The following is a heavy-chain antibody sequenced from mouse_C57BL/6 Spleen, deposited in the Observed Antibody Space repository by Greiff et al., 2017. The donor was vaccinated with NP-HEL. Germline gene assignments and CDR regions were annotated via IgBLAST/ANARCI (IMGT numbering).Heavy chain of an antibody. Sequence: QVHVKQSGAELVKPGASVKISCKASGYAFSSYWMNWVKQRPGKGLEWIGQIYPGDGDTNYNGKFKGKATLTADKSSSTAYMQLSSLTSEDSAVYFCARAYYSTPGAMDYWGQGTSVTVSS. D-gene: IGHD2-5*01. J-gene: IGHJ4*01. CDR1: GYAFSSYW. CDR3: ARAYYSTPGAMDY. CDR2: IYPGDGDT. V-gene: IGHV1-80*01.